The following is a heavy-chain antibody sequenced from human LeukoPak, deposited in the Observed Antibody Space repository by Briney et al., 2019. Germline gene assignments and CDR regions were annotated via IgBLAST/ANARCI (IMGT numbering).Heavy chain of an antibody. J-gene: IGHJ5*02. Sequence: GGSLRLSCAASGFTFSSYSMNWVRQAPGKGLEWVSYISSSSSYIYYADSVKGRFTISRDNAKNSLYLQMNSLRAEDTAVYYCARDVGIAAARLNWFDPWGQGTLVTVSS. CDR1: GFTFSSYS. V-gene: IGHV3-21*01. CDR3: ARDVGIAAARLNWFDP. D-gene: IGHD6-13*01. CDR2: ISSSSSYI.